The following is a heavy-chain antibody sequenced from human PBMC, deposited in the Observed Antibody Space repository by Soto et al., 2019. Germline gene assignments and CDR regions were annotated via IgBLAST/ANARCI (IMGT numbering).Heavy chain of an antibody. D-gene: IGHD6-13*01. CDR2: INRYGSTI. CDR3: ARVADCTYSSNCNGRAAFDM. Sequence: EVQLVESGGGLAQPGGSLRLSCAASGFTLSSHWMHWVRQAPGKGLVWVSRINRYGSTINYDDSVRGRYTISRDNAKNTLSLQMNSLRAEDTAVYYCARVADCTYSSNCNGRAAFDMWGQGTMVTVSS. J-gene: IGHJ3*02. CDR1: GFTLSSHW. V-gene: IGHV3-74*01.